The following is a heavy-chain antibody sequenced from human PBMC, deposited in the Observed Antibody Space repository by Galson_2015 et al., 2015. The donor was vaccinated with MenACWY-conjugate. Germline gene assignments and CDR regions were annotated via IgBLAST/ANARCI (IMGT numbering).Heavy chain of an antibody. Sequence: QSGAEVKQPGESPKISCKGSGYYFTSYWIAWVRQTPGKGLEWMGLISPGDSNTRYSPSFQGQVTISADKSISTAYLQWSSLKASDTAMYYCARHPPGGRGMDVWGQGTTVTVSS. D-gene: IGHD1-26*01. CDR3: ARHPPGGRGMDV. J-gene: IGHJ6*02. V-gene: IGHV5-51*01. CDR1: GYYFTSYW. CDR2: ISPGDSNT.